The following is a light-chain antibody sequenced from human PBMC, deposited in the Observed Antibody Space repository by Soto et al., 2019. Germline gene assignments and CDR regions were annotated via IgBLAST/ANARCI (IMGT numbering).Light chain of an antibody. V-gene: IGKV3D-20*01. CDR2: DAS. Sequence: EIVLTQSPATLSLSPGERATLSCGASQRVSSSYLAWYQQKPGLAPRLLIYDASSRATGIPDRFSGSGSGTDFTLTISRLEPEDFAVYYCQQYGSSPPFTFGPGTKVDIK. J-gene: IGKJ3*01. CDR3: QQYGSSPPFT. CDR1: QRVSSSY.